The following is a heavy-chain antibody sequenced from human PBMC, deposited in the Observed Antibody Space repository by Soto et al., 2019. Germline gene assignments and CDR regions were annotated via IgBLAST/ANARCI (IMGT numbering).Heavy chain of an antibody. CDR1: GGSISSYY. D-gene: IGHD5-12*01. CDR2: IYYSGST. V-gene: IGHV4-59*01. CDR3: ARVTIGYSGYPHAHIDY. Sequence: SETLSLTCTGSGGSISSYYWSWIRQPPGKGLEWIGYIYYSGSTNYNPSLKSRVTISVDTSKNQFSLKLSSVTAADTAVYYCARVTIGYSGYPHAHIDYRSQRTLVTVSA. J-gene: IGHJ4*02.